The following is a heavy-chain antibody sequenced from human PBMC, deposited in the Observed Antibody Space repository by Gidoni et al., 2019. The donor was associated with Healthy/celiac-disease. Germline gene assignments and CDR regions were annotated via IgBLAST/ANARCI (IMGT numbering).Heavy chain of an antibody. J-gene: IGHJ6*03. Sequence: QVQLQESGPGLVTPSQTLSLTCSFSVRSISSAGYSSRSLRQPPGKGLEWIGYIYYSGSTYYSPSLKSRITISVDTSKNQFSLRLSSVTAADTAVYYCARVNFSVVPKGLSSPDYYYYMDVWGKGTTVTVSS. CDR1: VRSISSAGYS. D-gene: IGHD3-3*01. CDR2: IYYSGST. V-gene: IGHV4-31*03. CDR3: ARVNFSVVPKGLSSPDYYYYMDV.